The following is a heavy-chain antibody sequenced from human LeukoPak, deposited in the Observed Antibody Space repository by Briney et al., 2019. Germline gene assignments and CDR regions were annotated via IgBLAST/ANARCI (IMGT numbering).Heavy chain of an antibody. CDR1: GGSFSGYY. CDR2: INHSGST. V-gene: IGHV4-34*01. Sequence: SETLSLTCAVYGGSFSGYYWSWLRQPPGKGLEWIGEINHSGSTNYNPSLKSQVTISVDTSKNQFSLKLSSVTAADTAVYYWARGSQSLGYCSGGSCRAKIFDYWGQGTLVTVSS. J-gene: IGHJ4*02. D-gene: IGHD2-15*01. CDR3: ARGSQSLGYCSGGSCRAKIFDY.